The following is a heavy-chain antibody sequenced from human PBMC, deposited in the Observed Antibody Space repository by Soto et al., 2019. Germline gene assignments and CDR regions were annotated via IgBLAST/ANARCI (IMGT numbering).Heavy chain of an antibody. Sequence: GGSLRLSCAASGFTFSSYGMYWVRQAPGKGLEWVAVIWYDGSKKYYEDSVKGRFTISSDNSKSTLYLQMNSLRAEYTSVYYCAPIDLNSDLWGGYYSFYPPFVPGDQGTLVAVST. CDR1: GFTFSSYG. V-gene: IGHV3-33*01. CDR3: APIDLNSDLWGGYYSFYPPFVP. D-gene: IGHD3-3*01. J-gene: IGHJ5*01. CDR2: IWYDGSKK.